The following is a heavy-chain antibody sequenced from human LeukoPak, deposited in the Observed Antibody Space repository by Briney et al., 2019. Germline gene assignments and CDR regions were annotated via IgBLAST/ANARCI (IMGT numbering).Heavy chain of an antibody. J-gene: IGHJ4*02. CDR3: AKPPDYGGNEGCFDY. CDR2: ISGSGGST. D-gene: IGHD4-23*01. Sequence: GGSLRLSCAASGFTFSSYAMSWVRQAPGKGLEWVSAISGSGGSTYYADSAKGRFTISRDNSKNTLYLQMNSLRAEDTAVYYCAKPPDYGGNEGCFDYWGQGTLVTVSS. CDR1: GFTFSSYA. V-gene: IGHV3-23*01.